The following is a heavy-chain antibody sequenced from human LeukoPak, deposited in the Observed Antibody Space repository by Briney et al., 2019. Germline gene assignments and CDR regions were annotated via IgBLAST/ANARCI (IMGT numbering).Heavy chain of an antibody. Sequence: KPSETLSLTCTVSGGSISSSSYYWGWIRQPPGKGLEWIGSIYYNGSTYYNPSLKSRVTISVDTSKNQFSLKLSSVTAADTAVYYCTRRLSDTLYYFDYWGQGTLVTVSS. CDR1: GGSISSSSYY. J-gene: IGHJ4*02. CDR3: TRRLSDTLYYFDY. CDR2: IYYNGST. D-gene: IGHD2-2*02. V-gene: IGHV4-39*01.